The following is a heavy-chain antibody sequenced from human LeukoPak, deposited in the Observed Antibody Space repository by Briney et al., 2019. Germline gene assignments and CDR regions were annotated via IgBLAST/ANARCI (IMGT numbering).Heavy chain of an antibody. Sequence: SGTLSLTCTVSGYSISSGYYWGWIRQPPGKGLEWIGSIYHSGSTYYNPSLKSRVTISVDTSKNQFSLKLSSVTAADTAVYYCARQGGATLQDNWFDPWGQGTLVTVSS. CDR2: IYHSGST. CDR1: GYSISSGYY. D-gene: IGHD1-26*01. J-gene: IGHJ5*02. V-gene: IGHV4-38-2*02. CDR3: ARQGGATLQDNWFDP.